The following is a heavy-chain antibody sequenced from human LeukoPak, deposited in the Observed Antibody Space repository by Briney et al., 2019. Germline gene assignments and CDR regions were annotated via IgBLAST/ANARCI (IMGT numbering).Heavy chain of an antibody. CDR2: ISYDGNKK. CDR1: GFTFSTYG. J-gene: IGHJ4*02. CDR3: AKDQAVYCGGDRYAWRLGIDY. V-gene: IGHV3-30*18. D-gene: IGHD2-21*02. Sequence: PGGSLRLSCAASGFTFSTYGMHWVRQAPGKGLEWVAVISYDGNKKYYADSVKGRFTISRDNSKNTLYLQMNSLRAEDTAVYYCAKDQAVYCGGDRYAWRLGIDYWGQGTLVTVSS.